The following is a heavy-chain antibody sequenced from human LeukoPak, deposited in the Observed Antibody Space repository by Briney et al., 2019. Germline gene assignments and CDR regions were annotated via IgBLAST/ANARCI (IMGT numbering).Heavy chain of an antibody. Sequence: GGSLRLSCAASGFTFSSYSMTWVRQAPGKGLEWVSSISSSSSYIYYADSVKGRFTISRDNAKNSLYLQMNSLRAEDTAVYYCARGRRQYYYDSSGYFDDAFDIWGQGTMVTVSS. CDR3: ARGRRQYYYDSSGYFDDAFDI. D-gene: IGHD3-22*01. CDR1: GFTFSSYS. V-gene: IGHV3-21*01. CDR2: ISSSSSYI. J-gene: IGHJ3*02.